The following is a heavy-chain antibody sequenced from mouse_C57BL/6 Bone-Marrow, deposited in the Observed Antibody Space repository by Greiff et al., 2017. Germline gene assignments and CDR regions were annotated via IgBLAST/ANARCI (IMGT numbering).Heavy chain of an antibody. V-gene: IGHV5-12*01. CDR2: ISNGGGST. CDR3: ARHRYGGYYEGLFAY. J-gene: IGHJ3*01. Sequence: EVQLVESGGGLVQPGGSLKLSCAASGFTFSDYYMYWVRQTPEERLEWVAYISNGGGSTYYPDTVKGRFTISRDNAKNTLYLQMSRLKSEDTAMYYCARHRYGGYYEGLFAYWGQGTLVTVSA. CDR1: GFTFSDYY. D-gene: IGHD2-3*01.